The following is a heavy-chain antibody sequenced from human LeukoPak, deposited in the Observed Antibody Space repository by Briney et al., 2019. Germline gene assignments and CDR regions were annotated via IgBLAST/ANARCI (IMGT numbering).Heavy chain of an antibody. J-gene: IGHJ4*02. CDR1: GGTFSSYA. CDR3: ARAPVLRGEQDYFDY. Sequence: ASVKVSCKASGGTFSSYAISWVRQAPGQGLEWMGGIIPIFGTANYAQKFQGRVTITADESTSTAYMELSSLRSEDTAVYYCARAPVLRGEQDYFDYWGQGTLVTVSS. CDR2: IIPIFGTA. V-gene: IGHV1-69*13. D-gene: IGHD1/OR15-1a*01.